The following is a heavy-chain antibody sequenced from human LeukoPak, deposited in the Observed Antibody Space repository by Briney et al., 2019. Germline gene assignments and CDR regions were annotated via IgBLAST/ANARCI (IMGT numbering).Heavy chain of an antibody. V-gene: IGHV3-30*04. D-gene: IGHD1-7*01. Sequence: GSLLLSCAASGFTFSGYAMHWVRQAPGKGLEWVAVISYDGTNKYYADSVKGRFTISRDNSKNTLYLQMNSLRVEDTAVYYCARAELLSLDYWGQGTLVTVSS. CDR3: ARAELLSLDY. J-gene: IGHJ4*02. CDR1: GFTFSGYA. CDR2: ISYDGTNK.